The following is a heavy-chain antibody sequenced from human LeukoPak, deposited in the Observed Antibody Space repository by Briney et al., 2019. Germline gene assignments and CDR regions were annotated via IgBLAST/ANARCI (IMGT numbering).Heavy chain of an antibody. CDR3: AKLVSGPISSSWYRDY. CDR2: ISGSGGKT. CDR1: RFTFSSYA. D-gene: IGHD6-13*01. V-gene: IGHV3-23*01. Sequence: GGSLRLSCAAFRFTFSSYAMSWVRQAPGKGLEWVSVISGSGGKTYYADSVKGRFTISRDNSKNTLYLQMNSLRAEDTAVYYCAKLVSGPISSSWYRDYWGQGTLVTVSS. J-gene: IGHJ4*02.